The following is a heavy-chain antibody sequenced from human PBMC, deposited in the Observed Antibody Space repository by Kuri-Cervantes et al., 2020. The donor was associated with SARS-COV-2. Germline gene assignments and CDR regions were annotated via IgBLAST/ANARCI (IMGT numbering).Heavy chain of an antibody. CDR3: ARGRVLLWFGELYFDY. V-gene: IGHV4-39*07. CDR2: IYYSGKT. CDR1: GGSTRSTNYY. D-gene: IGHD3-10*01. J-gene: IGHJ4*02. Sequence: SETLSLTCTVSGGSTRSTNYYWGWIRQPPGKGLEWIGNIYYSGKTYYNPSLKSRVTISVDTSKNQFSLKLSSVTAADTAVYYCARGRVLLWFGELYFDYWGQGTLVTVSS.